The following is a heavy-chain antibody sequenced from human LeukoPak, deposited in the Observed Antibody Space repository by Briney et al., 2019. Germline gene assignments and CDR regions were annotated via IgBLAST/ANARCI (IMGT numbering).Heavy chain of an antibody. V-gene: IGHV1-18*01. Sequence: ASVKVSCKASGYTFTSYGLSWVRQPPGQGLEWMGWISGYNGNTKYAQKLQGRVSMTTDTSTSTAYMELRTLRPDDTAVYYCARTPTVTVGYYYYGMDVWGQGTTVTVSS. CDR3: ARTPTVTVGYYYYGMDV. CDR1: GYTFTSYG. J-gene: IGHJ6*02. D-gene: IGHD4-17*01. CDR2: ISGYNGNT.